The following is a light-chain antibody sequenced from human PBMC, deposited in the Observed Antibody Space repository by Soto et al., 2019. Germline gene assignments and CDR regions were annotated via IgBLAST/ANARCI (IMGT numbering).Light chain of an antibody. V-gene: IGKV3-20*01. Sequence: EIVLTQSPGTLSLSPGERATLSCRASQSVSSSYLAWYQHKPGQAPRLLIYGASGRATGIPDRFSGSGSGTDFTLTISRLEPEAFAVYYCQQYGSSPPITFGQGTRLEIK. CDR2: GAS. J-gene: IGKJ5*01. CDR3: QQYGSSPPIT. CDR1: QSVSSSY.